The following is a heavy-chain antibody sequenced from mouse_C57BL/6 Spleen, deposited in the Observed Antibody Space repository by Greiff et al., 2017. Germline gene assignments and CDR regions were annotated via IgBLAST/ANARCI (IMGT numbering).Heavy chain of an antibody. Sequence: QVQLQQPGAELVMPGASVKLSCKASGYTFTSYWMHWVKQRPGQGLAWIGEIDPSDSYTNYNQKFKGKSTLTVDKSSSTAYMQLSSLTSEDSAVYYCARGGLRLYFDYWGQGTTLTVSS. CDR3: ARGGLRLYFDY. D-gene: IGHD3-2*02. CDR1: GYTFTSYW. J-gene: IGHJ2*01. V-gene: IGHV1-69*01. CDR2: IDPSDSYT.